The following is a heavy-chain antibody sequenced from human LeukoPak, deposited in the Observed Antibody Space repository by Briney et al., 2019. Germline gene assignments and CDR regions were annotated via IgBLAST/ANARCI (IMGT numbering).Heavy chain of an antibody. V-gene: IGHV4-59*01. D-gene: IGHD3-10*01. CDR3: ARDDYRGVTNFDP. J-gene: IGHJ5*02. CDR2: ISYTGST. Sequence: SETLSLTCTVSGGSISPYFWSWIRQAPGKGLEWIGYISYTGSTNYNPSLKSRVTISVDTSKNQFSLQLSSVTAADTAVYYCARDDYRGVTNFDPWGLGTLVTVSS. CDR1: GGSISPYF.